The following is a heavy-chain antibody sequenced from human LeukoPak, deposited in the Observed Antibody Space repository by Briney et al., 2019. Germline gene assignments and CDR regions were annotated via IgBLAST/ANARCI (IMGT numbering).Heavy chain of an antibody. CDR3: LTIVETTIDAFDI. J-gene: IGHJ3*02. CDR2: IHSGDST. V-gene: IGHV3-53*01. CDR1: GFTVSSNY. D-gene: IGHD1-26*01. Sequence: PGGSLRLSCAASGFTVSSNYMSWVRQAPGKGLEWVSVIHSGDSTYYADSVKGRFTISRDNSKNTLCLQMNSLRAEDTAVYYCLTIVETTIDAFDIWGQGTMVTVSS.